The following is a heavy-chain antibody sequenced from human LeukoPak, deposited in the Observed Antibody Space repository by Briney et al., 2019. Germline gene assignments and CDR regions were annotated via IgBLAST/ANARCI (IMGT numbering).Heavy chain of an antibody. CDR1: GGSIRNYY. CDR3: ARDHGYNDQLDY. J-gene: IGHJ4*02. Sequence: SETLSLTRTVSGGSIRNYYWSWIRQPPGKGLEWIGYTYYSGSTNYNPSLKSRVTISVDTSKNQFSLKLSSVTAADTAVYYCARDHGYNDQLDYWGQGTLVTVSS. CDR2: TYYSGST. D-gene: IGHD5-24*01. V-gene: IGHV4-59*12.